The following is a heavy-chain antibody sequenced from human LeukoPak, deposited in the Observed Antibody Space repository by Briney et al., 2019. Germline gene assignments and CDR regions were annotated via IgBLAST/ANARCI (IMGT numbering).Heavy chain of an antibody. CDR2: IYHSGST. CDR3: ARLGYYDILTGYSPGAFDI. J-gene: IGHJ3*02. V-gene: IGHV4-38-2*01. Sequence: SETLSLTCAVSGYSISSGYYWGWIRQPPGKGLEWIGSIYHSGSTYYNPSLKSRVTISVDTSKNQFSLKLSSVTAADTAVYYCARLGYYDILTGYSPGAFDIWGQGTMVSVSS. CDR1: GYSISSGYY. D-gene: IGHD3-9*01.